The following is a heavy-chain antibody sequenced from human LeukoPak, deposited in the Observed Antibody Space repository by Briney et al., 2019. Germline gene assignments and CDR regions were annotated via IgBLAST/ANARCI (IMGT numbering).Heavy chain of an antibody. D-gene: IGHD3-3*01. Sequence: GGSLRLSCAASGFTFSSYWMHWVRQAPGKGLVWVSRINSDGSSTSYADSVKGRFTISRDNAKNTLYLQMNSLRAEDTAVYYCAKDFTYDFWSGYFDYWGQGTLVTVSS. CDR1: GFTFSSYW. V-gene: IGHV3-74*01. CDR2: INSDGSST. J-gene: IGHJ4*02. CDR3: AKDFTYDFWSGYFDY.